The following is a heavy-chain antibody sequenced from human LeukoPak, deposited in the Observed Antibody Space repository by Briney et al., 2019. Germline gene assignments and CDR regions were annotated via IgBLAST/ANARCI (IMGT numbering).Heavy chain of an antibody. CDR3: ASLSSGWYEDY. J-gene: IGHJ4*02. V-gene: IGHV4-34*01. D-gene: IGHD6-19*01. CDR1: GGSFSGYY. Sequence: SETLSLTCAVYGGSFSGYYWSWIRQPPGKGLEWIGEINHSGSTNYNPSLKSRVTISVDTSKNQFSLKLSSVTAADTAVYYCASLSSGWYEDYWGQGTLVTVSS. CDR2: INHSGST.